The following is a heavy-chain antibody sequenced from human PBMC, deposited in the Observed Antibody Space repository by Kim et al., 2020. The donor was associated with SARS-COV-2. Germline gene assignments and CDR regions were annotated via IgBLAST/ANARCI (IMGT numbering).Heavy chain of an antibody. D-gene: IGHD3-3*01. CDR3: AGAYYDFWSGYFHGMDV. Sequence: VKGRFTISRDNSKNTLYLQMNSLRAEDTAVYYCAGAYYDFWSGYFHGMDVWGQGTTVTVSS. J-gene: IGHJ6*02. V-gene: IGHV3-30*07.